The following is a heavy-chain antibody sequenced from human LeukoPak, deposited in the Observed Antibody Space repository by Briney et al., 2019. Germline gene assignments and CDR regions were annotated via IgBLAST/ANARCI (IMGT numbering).Heavy chain of an antibody. D-gene: IGHD1-26*01. V-gene: IGHV3-7*01. CDR1: GFTFSLYW. Sequence: GGSLRLSCAASGFTFSLYWMSWVRQAPGKGLEWVANIKQDGSEQYYVDSVKGRFTISKDNAKNSLSLQMNSLRAEDTAVYYCARVRIVGATVPYYHYMDVWGKGTTVTVSS. CDR2: IKQDGSEQ. CDR3: ARVRIVGATVPYYHYMDV. J-gene: IGHJ6*03.